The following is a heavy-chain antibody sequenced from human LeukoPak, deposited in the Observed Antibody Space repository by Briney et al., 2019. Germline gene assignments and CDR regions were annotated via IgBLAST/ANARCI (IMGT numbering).Heavy chain of an antibody. D-gene: IGHD3-3*01. CDR1: GASISSYY. J-gene: IGHJ4*02. CDR3: ARDSASGSFWDY. CDR2: IYYSGTT. V-gene: IGHV4-59*12. Sequence: PSETLSLTCTVSGASISSYYWSWIRQPPGKGLEWIGYIYYSGTTNHNPSLKSRVTISVDTSKNQFSLKLSSVTAADTAVYYCARDSASGSFWDYWGQGTLVTVSS.